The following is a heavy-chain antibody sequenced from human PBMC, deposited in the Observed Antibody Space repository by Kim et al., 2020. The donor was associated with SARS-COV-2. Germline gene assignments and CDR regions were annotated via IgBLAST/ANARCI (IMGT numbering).Heavy chain of an antibody. CDR3: ARALHDYGGNSHAFDS. Sequence: SVKGRFPNSRDNAKNALYLQMNSLGAEDPAVYYCARALHDYGGNSHAFDSWGQGTMVTVSS. J-gene: IGHJ3*02. V-gene: IGHV3-11*06. D-gene: IGHD4-17*01.